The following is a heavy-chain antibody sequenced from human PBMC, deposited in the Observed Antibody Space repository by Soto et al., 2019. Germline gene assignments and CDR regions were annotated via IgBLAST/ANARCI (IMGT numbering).Heavy chain of an antibody. CDR3: ARDRSANYDLRSGYFAPYYGMDV. J-gene: IGHJ6*02. CDR2: ISSSSSTI. V-gene: IGHV3-48*04. Sequence: GGSLRLSCAASGFTFSSYSMNWVRQAPGKGLEWVSYISSSSSTIYYADSVKGRFTISRDNAKNSLYLQMNSLRAEDTAVYYCARDRSANYDLRSGYFAPYYGMDVWGQRNTVTVSS. CDR1: GFTFSSYS. D-gene: IGHD3-3*01.